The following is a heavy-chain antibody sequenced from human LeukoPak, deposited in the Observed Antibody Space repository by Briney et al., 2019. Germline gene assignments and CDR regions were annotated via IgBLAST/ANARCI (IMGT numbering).Heavy chain of an antibody. J-gene: IGHJ3*02. Sequence: GGSLRLSCAASGFTFSSYEMNWVRQAPGEGLEWVSYISSSGSTIYYADSVKGRFTISRDNAKNSLYLQMNSLRAEDTAVYYCARAVRANDAFDIWGQGTMVTVSS. CDR1: GFTFSSYE. D-gene: IGHD4-11*01. V-gene: IGHV3-48*03. CDR3: ARAVRANDAFDI. CDR2: ISSSGSTI.